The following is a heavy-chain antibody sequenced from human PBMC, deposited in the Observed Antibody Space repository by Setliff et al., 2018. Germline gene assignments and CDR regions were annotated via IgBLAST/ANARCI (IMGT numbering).Heavy chain of an antibody. D-gene: IGHD2-21*02. V-gene: IGHV3-7*01. CDR3: ARASKGLYCGSDCFYTFDS. J-gene: IGHJ4*02. Sequence: GESLKISCAASGFTFSSHWMTWARQAPGKGLEWVANINQDGSETYYVDSLKGRFSVSRDNGKNSLYLQMNSLRAEDTAVYYCARASKGLYCGSDCFYTFDSWGPGTLVTV. CDR2: INQDGSET. CDR1: GFTFSSHW.